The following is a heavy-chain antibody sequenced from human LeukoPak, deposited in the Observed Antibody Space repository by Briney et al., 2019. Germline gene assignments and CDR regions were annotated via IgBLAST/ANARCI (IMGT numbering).Heavy chain of an antibody. CDR2: ISGSGDST. CDR3: AKSRIAAAGCFDC. CDR1: GFTFSSYA. V-gene: IGHV3-23*01. Sequence: GGSLRLSCAASGFTFSSYAMSWVRQAPGKGLEWVSAISGSGDSTYYADSVKGRFTISRDNSKNSLYLQMNSLRAEDTAVYSCAKSRIAAAGCFDCWGQGTLVTVSS. D-gene: IGHD6-13*01. J-gene: IGHJ4*02.